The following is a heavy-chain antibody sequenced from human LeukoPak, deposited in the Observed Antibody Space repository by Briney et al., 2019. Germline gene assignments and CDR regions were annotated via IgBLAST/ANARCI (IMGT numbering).Heavy chain of an antibody. Sequence: SETLSLTCTVSGGSISSYYWSWIRQPAGKGLEWIGRIYTSGSTNYNPSLKSRVTMSVDTSKNQFSLKLSSVTAADTAVYYCARALSITMVRGVVLYFDYWGQGTLVTVSS. CDR2: IYTSGST. CDR1: GGSISSYY. V-gene: IGHV4-4*07. D-gene: IGHD3-10*01. J-gene: IGHJ4*02. CDR3: ARALSITMVRGVVLYFDY.